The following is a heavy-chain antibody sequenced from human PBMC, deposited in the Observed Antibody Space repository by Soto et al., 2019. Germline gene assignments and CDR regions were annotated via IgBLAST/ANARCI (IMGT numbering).Heavy chain of an antibody. CDR2: IYYRGST. D-gene: IGHD5-12*01. J-gene: IGHJ4*02. CDR1: GGSISSSSYY. Sequence: PSETLSLTCTVSGGSISSSSYYWGWIRQPPGKGLEWIESIYYRGSTYYNPSLKSRVTISVDTSKNQFSLKLFLQMSSLRVEDAAVYFCAKVKRGIVPTIGGGFDSWGRGTLVTVSS. CDR3: AKVKRGIVPTIGGGFDS. V-gene: IGHV4-39*01.